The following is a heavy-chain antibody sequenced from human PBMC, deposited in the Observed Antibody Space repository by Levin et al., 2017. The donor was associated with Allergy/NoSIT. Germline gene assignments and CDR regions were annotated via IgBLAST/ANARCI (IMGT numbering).Heavy chain of an antibody. J-gene: IGHJ4*02. CDR1: GGSFSGYY. CDR2: INHSGST. V-gene: IGHV4-34*01. CDR3: ARAPLDYGSGSATYYFDY. D-gene: IGHD3-10*01. Sequence: PSETLSLTCAVYGGSFSGYYWSWIRQPPGKGLEWIGEINHSGSTNYNPSLKSRVTISVDTSKNQFSLKLSSVTAADTAVYYCARAPLDYGSGSATYYFDYWGQGTLVTVSS.